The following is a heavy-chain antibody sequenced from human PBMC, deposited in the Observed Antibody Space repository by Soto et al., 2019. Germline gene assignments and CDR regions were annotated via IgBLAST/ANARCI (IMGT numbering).Heavy chain of an antibody. CDR2: ISSSSSYI. V-gene: IGHV3-21*01. Sequence: GGSLRLSCAASGFTFSSYSMNWVRHAPGKGLEWVSSISSSSSYIYYADSVKGRFTISRDNAKNSLYLQMNSLRAEDTAVYYCAPLTTVTPTGMDVWGQGTTVTVSS. D-gene: IGHD4-4*01. CDR1: GFTFSSYS. CDR3: APLTTVTPTGMDV. J-gene: IGHJ6*02.